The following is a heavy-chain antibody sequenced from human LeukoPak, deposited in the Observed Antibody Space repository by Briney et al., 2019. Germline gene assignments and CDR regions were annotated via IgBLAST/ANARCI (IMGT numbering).Heavy chain of an antibody. CDR3: AKRLNYDILTGETPFDY. CDR2: ISGSGDST. V-gene: IGHV3-23*01. J-gene: IGHJ4*02. D-gene: IGHD3-9*01. Sequence: LSGRSLRLSCAASGFTFSSYAMSWVRQAPGKGLEWISTISGSGDSTYYADSVKGRFTISRDNSKNTLYLQMNSLRAEDTAVYYCAKRLNYDILTGETPFDYWGQGTLATVSS. CDR1: GFTFSSYA.